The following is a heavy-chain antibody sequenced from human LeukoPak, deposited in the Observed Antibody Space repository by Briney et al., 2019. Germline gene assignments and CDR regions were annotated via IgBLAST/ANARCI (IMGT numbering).Heavy chain of an antibody. CDR3: ARAPAAINWFDP. V-gene: IGHV1-2*02. D-gene: IGHD2-2*01. J-gene: IGHJ5*02. CDR2: INPNSGGT. CDR1: GYTFTSYG. Sequence: GASVKVSCKASGYTFTSYGISWVRQAPGQGLEWMGWINPNSGGTNYAQKFQGRVTMTRDTSISTAYMELSRLRSDDTAVYYCARAPAAINWFDPWGQGTLVTVSS.